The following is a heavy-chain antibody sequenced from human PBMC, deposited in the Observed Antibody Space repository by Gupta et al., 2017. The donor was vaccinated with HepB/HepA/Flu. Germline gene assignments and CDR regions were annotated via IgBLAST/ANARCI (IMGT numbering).Heavy chain of an antibody. Sequence: EVQLVQSGAEVKKPGEALKISCKGSGYSFTSYWIGWVRQMPGKGLEWMGIIYPGDSDTRYSPSFQGQVTISADKSISTAYLQWSSLKASDTAMYYCARSYSSSTSLGYYYYYMDVWGKGTTVTVSS. CDR3: ARSYSSSTSLGYYYYYMDV. CDR2: IYPGDSDT. V-gene: IGHV5-51*01. D-gene: IGHD6-6*01. CDR1: GYSFTSYW. J-gene: IGHJ6*03.